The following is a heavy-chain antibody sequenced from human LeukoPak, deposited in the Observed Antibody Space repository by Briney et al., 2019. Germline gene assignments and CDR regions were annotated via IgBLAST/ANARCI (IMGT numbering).Heavy chain of an antibody. CDR1: GFPFSSYS. CDR2: IDLNGNNT. V-gene: IGHV3-21*01. Sequence: KPGGSLRLSCAGSGFPFSSYSMNWVRQAPGKGLEWVSSIDLNGNNTNYADSVKDRFTISRGNAKSSLFLQMDSLRVEDTAIYYCARDRGLGLPNWFDSWGQGTLVTVSS. CDR3: ARDRGLGLPNWFDS. D-gene: IGHD2-15*01. J-gene: IGHJ5*01.